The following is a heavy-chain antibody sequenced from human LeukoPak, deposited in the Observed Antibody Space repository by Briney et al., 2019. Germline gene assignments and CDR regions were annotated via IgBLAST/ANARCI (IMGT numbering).Heavy chain of an antibody. V-gene: IGHV3-23*01. CDR3: ARDSSGWYHWFDP. CDR1: GFTFSSYA. J-gene: IGHJ5*02. Sequence: GGSLRLSCAASGFTFSSYAMTWVRQAPGKGLEWVSTISGSGRSTYYADSVKGRFTISRDNSKNTLYLQMNSLRAEDTAVYYCARDSSGWYHWFDPWGQGTLVTVSS. D-gene: IGHD6-13*01. CDR2: ISGSGRST.